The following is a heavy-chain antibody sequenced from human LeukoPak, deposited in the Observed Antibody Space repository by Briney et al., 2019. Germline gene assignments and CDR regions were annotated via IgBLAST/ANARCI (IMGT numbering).Heavy chain of an antibody. Sequence: ASVKVSCKAPGGTFSNYAISWVRQATGQGLEWMGWMNPNSGNTGYAQKFQGRVTMTRNTSISTAYMELSSLRSEDTAVYYCARGSSSGFDYWGQGTLVTVSS. CDR3: ARGSSSGFDY. D-gene: IGHD6-6*01. J-gene: IGHJ4*02. V-gene: IGHV1-8*02. CDR2: MNPNSGNT. CDR1: GGTFSNYA.